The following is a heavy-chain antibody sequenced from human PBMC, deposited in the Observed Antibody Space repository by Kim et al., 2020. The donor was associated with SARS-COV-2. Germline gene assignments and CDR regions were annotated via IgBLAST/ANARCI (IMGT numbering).Heavy chain of an antibody. CDR3: ARTAAGTPYYYYGMDV. Sequence: GGSLRLSCAASGFTFSSYGMHWVRQAPGKGLEWVAVISYDGSNKYYADSVKGRFTISRDNSKNTLYLQMNSLRAEDTAVYYCARTAAGTPYYYYGMDVWGQGTTVTVSS. D-gene: IGHD6-13*01. V-gene: IGHV3-30*03. CDR1: GFTFSSYG. CDR2: ISYDGSNK. J-gene: IGHJ6*02.